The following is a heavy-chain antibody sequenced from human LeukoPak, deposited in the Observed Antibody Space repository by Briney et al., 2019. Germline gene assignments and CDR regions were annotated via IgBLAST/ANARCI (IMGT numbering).Heavy chain of an antibody. V-gene: IGHV4-59*01. CDR1: GGSISSYY. J-gene: IGHJ4*02. Sequence: SETLSLTCTVSGGSISSYYWSWIRQPPGKGLEWIGYIYYSGSTNFNPSLKSRVTISVDTSKNQFSLKLSSVTAADTAVYYCARVGVNYYDSSGYQINYFDYWGQGTLVTVSS. CDR3: ARVGVNYYDSSGYQINYFDY. CDR2: IYYSGST. D-gene: IGHD3-22*01.